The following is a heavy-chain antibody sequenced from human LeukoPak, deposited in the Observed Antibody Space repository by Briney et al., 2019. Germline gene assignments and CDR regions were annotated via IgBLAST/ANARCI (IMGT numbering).Heavy chain of an antibody. J-gene: IGHJ4*02. V-gene: IGHV1-69*06. Sequence: PVASVKVSCKASGGTFSSYAISWVRQAPGQGLEWMGGIFPIFGTANYAQKLQGRVTITADKSTSTAYMELSSLRSEDTAVYYCARDPYMSYDFWSGHFDYWGQGTLVTVSS. D-gene: IGHD3-3*01. CDR3: ARDPYMSYDFWSGHFDY. CDR1: GGTFSSYA. CDR2: IFPIFGTA.